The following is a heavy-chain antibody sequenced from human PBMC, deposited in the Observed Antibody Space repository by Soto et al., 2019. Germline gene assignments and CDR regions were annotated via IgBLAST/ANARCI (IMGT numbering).Heavy chain of an antibody. CDR2: VIPIFGTA. J-gene: IGHJ6*02. CDR3: ARSQGGSSSLDIYYYFYYGMDV. D-gene: IGHD2-15*01. CDR1: GGTFSSYA. Sequence: QVPLVQSGAEVKKPGSSVKVSCKAPGGTFSSYAISWVRPAPGQGLEWMGGVIPIFGTAKYAQKFQGRVTITADESTSTGYMELRSLRSEDTAVYYCARSQGGSSSLDIYYYFYYGMDVWGQGTTVTVSS. V-gene: IGHV1-69*01.